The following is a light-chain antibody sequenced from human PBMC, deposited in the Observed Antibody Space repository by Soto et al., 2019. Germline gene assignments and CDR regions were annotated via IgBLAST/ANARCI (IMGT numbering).Light chain of an antibody. V-gene: IGKV1-5*03. Sequence: GDRFFITFRASQSITTWLAWYQQKPGKPPKLLIYKASSLESGVPSRFGGSGSGTEFTLTISSLQPDDFATYYCLQYNSYPWTFGQGTKVDIK. CDR2: KAS. J-gene: IGKJ1*01. CDR1: QSITTW. CDR3: LQYNSYPWT.